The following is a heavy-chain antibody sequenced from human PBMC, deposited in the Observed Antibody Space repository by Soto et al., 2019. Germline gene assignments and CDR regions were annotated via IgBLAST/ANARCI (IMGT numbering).Heavy chain of an antibody. D-gene: IGHD6-19*01. CDR1: GYTFTRYY. CDR3: ARESLQWLVV. J-gene: IGHJ6*02. Sequence: QVQLVQSGAEVKKPGASVKVSCKASGYTFTRYYMHWVRQAPGQGLEWMGIINPIGGSTGYAQKFQGRVTMTRDTSTSTVYMELSSLRSEDTAVYYCARESLQWLVVWGQGTTVTVSS. CDR2: INPIGGST. V-gene: IGHV1-46*03.